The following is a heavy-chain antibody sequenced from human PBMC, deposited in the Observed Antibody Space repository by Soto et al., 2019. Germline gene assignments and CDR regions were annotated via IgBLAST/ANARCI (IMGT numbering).Heavy chain of an antibody. CDR2: IIPIFGTA. V-gene: IGHV1-69*13. CDR1: GGTFSSYA. CDR3: ALRYFDWLPFDY. Sequence: SVKVSCKASGGTFSSYAISWVRQAPGQGLEWMGGIIPIFGTANYAQKFQGRVTITADESTSTAYMELSSLRSEDTAVYYCALRYFDWLPFDYWGQGTLVTVSS. J-gene: IGHJ4*02. D-gene: IGHD3-9*01.